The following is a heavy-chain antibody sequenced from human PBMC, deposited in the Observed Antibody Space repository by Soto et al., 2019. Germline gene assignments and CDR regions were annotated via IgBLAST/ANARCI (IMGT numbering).Heavy chain of an antibody. CDR3: ARDLIPYYPRGEAFDI. J-gene: IGHJ3*02. CDR1: GYTFSSYG. Sequence: ASVKVSCKASGYTFSSYGISWVRRAPGQGLEWMGWISAYNGNTNYEQKFQGRVTMTTDTSTSTAYMELRSLRSDDTAVYYCARDLIPYYPRGEAFDIWGQGTMVTVSS. D-gene: IGHD3-16*01. CDR2: ISAYNGNT. V-gene: IGHV1-18*01.